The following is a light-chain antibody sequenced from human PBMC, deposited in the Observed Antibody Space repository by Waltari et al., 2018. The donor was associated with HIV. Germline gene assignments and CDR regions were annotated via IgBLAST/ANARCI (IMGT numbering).Light chain of an antibody. J-gene: IGLJ1*01. Sequence: QSVLTQPPSASGTPGQRVTISCSGSSFNIGRNFVSWYQQLTGTAPKVIMLRDNQRPSAVPDRIAGSKSDASSSLASSGLRSEDEADYYCAAWDDSLRGSYVFGPGTKVTVL. V-gene: IGLV1-47*01. CDR3: AAWDDSLRGSYV. CDR1: SFNIGRNF. CDR2: RDN.